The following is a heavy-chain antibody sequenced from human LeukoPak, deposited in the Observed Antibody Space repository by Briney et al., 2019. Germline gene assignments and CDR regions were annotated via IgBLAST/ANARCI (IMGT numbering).Heavy chain of an antibody. J-gene: IGHJ6*02. V-gene: IGHV4-34*01. CDR3: ARGRVRGVTKYRYYYGMDV. CDR1: GGSFSGYY. CDR2: INHSGST. D-gene: IGHD3-10*01. Sequence: SETLSLTCAVYGGSFSGYYWSWIRKPPGKGLEWIAEINHSGSTNYNPSLKSRVTISVDTSKNQFSLKLSSVTAADTAVYYCARGRVRGVTKYRYYYGMDVWGQGTTVTVSS.